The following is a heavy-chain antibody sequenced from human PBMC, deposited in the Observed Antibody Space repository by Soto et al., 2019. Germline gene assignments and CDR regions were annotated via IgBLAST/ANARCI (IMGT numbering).Heavy chain of an antibody. Sequence: ASVKVSCKASGYTFTSYAMHWVRQAPGQRLEWMGWINAGNGNTKYSQKFQGRVTITRDTSASTAYMELNSLRAEDTAVYYCARAPYDSSGYHYDWGQGTLVTVSS. J-gene: IGHJ4*02. CDR1: GYTFTSYA. D-gene: IGHD3-22*01. CDR2: INAGNGNT. CDR3: ARAPYDSSGYHYD. V-gene: IGHV1-3*01.